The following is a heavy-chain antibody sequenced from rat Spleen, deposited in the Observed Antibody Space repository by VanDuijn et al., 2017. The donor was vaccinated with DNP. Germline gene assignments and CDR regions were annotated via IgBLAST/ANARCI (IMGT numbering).Heavy chain of an antibody. CDR3: ARGNDDYYPNWYFDL. CDR2: ISYSGRT. V-gene: IGHV3-1*01. J-gene: IGHJ1*01. CDR1: GYSITSNY. D-gene: IGHD1-12*03. Sequence: EVQLQESGPGLVKPSQSLSLTCSVTGYSITSNYWGWIRQFPGNKMEYIGHISYSGRTNYNPSLKRRISISRDTSKNQFFLQVNSVTTEDTATYYCARGNDDYYPNWYFDLWGPGTMVTVSS.